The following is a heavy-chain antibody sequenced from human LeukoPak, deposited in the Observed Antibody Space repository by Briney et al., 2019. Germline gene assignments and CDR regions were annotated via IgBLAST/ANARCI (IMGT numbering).Heavy chain of an antibody. CDR2: IRTSWPT. J-gene: IGHJ5*02. V-gene: IGHV4-61*09. D-gene: IGHD3-16*01. Sequence: SQTLSLTCTVSGASVSSANHHWSWIRQPAGKGLEWIGQIRTSWPTNYNPSLRSRVSISIDTSKNQFSLTLSSVTAEDTAMYYCATYVAGGGGQGSWGQGILVTVSS. CDR1: GASVSSANHH. CDR3: ATYVAGGGGQGS.